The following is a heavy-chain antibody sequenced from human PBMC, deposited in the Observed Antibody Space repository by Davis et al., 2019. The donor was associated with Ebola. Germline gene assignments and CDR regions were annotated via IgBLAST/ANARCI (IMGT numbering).Heavy chain of an antibody. D-gene: IGHD1-7*01. CDR1: GDSVSSGSTA. CDR3: AGLPWNSKSFDY. J-gene: IGHJ4*02. CDR2: IYYSSKWYH. V-gene: IGHV6-1*01. Sequence: HSQTLSLTCAISGDSVSSGSTAWNWIRQSPLRGLEWLGRIYYSSKWYHDYAVSVSSRITINPDTSKNQFSLHLNSVTPEDTAVYYCAGLPWNSKSFDYWGQGTLVTVSS.